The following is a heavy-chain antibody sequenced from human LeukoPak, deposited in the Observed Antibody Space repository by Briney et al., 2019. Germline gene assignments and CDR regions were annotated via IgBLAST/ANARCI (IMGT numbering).Heavy chain of an antibody. CDR1: GYTFTAFY. CDR2: IHPDSGGT. Sequence: ASVKVSCKASGYTFTAFYLHWVRQAPGQGLEWMGWIHPDSGGTNYAQTFQGRVTMTRDTSISTAYMELSRLRSDDSAVYYCTREDYWGQGTLVTVSS. J-gene: IGHJ4*02. V-gene: IGHV1-2*02. CDR3: TREDY.